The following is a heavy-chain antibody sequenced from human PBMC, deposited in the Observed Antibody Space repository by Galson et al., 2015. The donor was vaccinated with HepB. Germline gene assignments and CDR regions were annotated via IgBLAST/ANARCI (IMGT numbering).Heavy chain of an antibody. D-gene: IGHD2-8*01. Sequence: SLRLSCAASGFTFASSGMSWVRQAPGKGLEWVAFSSHDGNNENYADSLKGRFTVSRDNSKNSLDLQMNSLRTEDTAVYYCAREGGPPSYAGVGLDVWGQGTTVTVSS. J-gene: IGHJ6*02. CDR3: AREGGPPSYAGVGLDV. V-gene: IGHV3-30*13. CDR2: SSHDGNNE. CDR1: GFTFASSG.